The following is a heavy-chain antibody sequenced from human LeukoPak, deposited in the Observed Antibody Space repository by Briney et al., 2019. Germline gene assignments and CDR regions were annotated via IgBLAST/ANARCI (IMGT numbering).Heavy chain of an antibody. V-gene: IGHV4-39*07. CDR1: GGSVYTSDYY. J-gene: IGHJ4*02. CDR2: IFYTGKT. CDR3: ARVFDS. Sequence: SETLSLTCTVSGGSVYTSDYYWGWVRQPPGKGPEWIGDIFYTGKTNYNPSLKSRVSISIDTSKDQFSLKLTSVTAADTAVYYCARVFDSWGQGTLVTVSS.